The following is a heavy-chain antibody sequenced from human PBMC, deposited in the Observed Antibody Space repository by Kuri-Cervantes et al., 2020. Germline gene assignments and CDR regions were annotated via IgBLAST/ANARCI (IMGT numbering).Heavy chain of an antibody. J-gene: IGHJ6*03. CDR2: IYHSGST. CDR3: ATRAYPDYYMDV. CDR1: GYSISSGYY. Sequence: SQTLSLTCAVSGYSISSGYYWGWIRQPPGKGLEWIGSIYHSGSTYYNPSLKSRVTISVDTSKNQFSLKLSSVTAADTAVYYYATRAYPDYYMDVWGKGTTVTVSS. D-gene: IGHD1-1*01. V-gene: IGHV4-38-2*01.